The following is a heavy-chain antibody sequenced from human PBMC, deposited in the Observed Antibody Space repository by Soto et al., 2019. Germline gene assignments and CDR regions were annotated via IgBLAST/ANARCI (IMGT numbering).Heavy chain of an antibody. CDR3: ARRMIHYYYYGMDV. J-gene: IGHJ6*02. D-gene: IGHD3-22*01. Sequence: GESLKISWKGSGYSFTSYWIIWVRQMPGKGLEWMGRIDPSDSYTNYSPSFQGHVTISADKSISTAYLQWSSLKASDTAMYYCARRMIHYYYYGMDVWGQGTTVTVS. CDR1: GYSFTSYW. V-gene: IGHV5-10-1*01. CDR2: IDPSDSYT.